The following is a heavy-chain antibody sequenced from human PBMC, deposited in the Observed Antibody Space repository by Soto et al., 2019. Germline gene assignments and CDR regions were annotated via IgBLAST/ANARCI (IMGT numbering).Heavy chain of an antibody. Sequence: SETLSLTCAVYGGSFSGYYWSWIRQPPGKGLEWIGEIHHSGSTNYNPSLKSRVTISEDTSKNQFSLMLRSVTDADTAVYYCARYCTTDSYIDMPIVRFDYWGHGTLVTVSS. CDR1: GGSFSGYY. J-gene: IGHJ4*01. CDR2: IHHSGST. CDR3: ARYCTTDSYIDMPIVRFDY. D-gene: IGHD2-8*01. V-gene: IGHV4-34*01.